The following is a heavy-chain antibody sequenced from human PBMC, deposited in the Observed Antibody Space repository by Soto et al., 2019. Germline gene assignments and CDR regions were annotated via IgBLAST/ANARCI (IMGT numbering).Heavy chain of an antibody. CDR3: AIYTYSSGWREGSFDY. J-gene: IGHJ4*02. CDR2: IIPIFGTA. Sequence: GASVKVSCKASGGTFSSYAISWVRQAPGQGLEWMGGIIPIFGTANYAQKFQGRVTITADESTSTAYMELSSLRSEDTAVYYCAIYTYSSGWREGSFDYWGQGTMVTLSS. V-gene: IGHV1-69*13. CDR1: GGTFSSYA. D-gene: IGHD6-19*01.